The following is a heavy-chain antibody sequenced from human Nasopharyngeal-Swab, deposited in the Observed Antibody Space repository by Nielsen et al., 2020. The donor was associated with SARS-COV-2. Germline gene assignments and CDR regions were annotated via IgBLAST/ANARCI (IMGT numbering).Heavy chain of an antibody. CDR1: GGSISSSSYY. D-gene: IGHD6-19*01. Sequence: GSLRLSCTVSGGSISSSSYYWGWIRQPPGKGLEWIGSIYYSGSTYYNPSLKSRVTISVDTSKNQFSLKLSSVTAADTAVYYCARPSSSGWTGGWFDPWGQGTLVTVSS. V-gene: IGHV4-39*01. CDR3: ARPSSSGWTGGWFDP. J-gene: IGHJ5*02. CDR2: IYYSGST.